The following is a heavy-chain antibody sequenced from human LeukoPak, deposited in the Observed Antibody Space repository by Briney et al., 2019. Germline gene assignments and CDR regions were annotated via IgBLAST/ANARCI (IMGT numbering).Heavy chain of an antibody. CDR3: AREYPADAFDI. Sequence: ASVKVSCKASGYSFTGYDINWVRQATGQGLEWMGWMNPNSDNTGYAQKFQGRVTITRNTSISTAYMELSSLRSEDTAVYYCAREYPADAFDIWGQGTMVTVSS. J-gene: IGHJ3*02. CDR2: MNPNSDNT. D-gene: IGHD2/OR15-2a*01. CDR1: GYSFTGYD. V-gene: IGHV1-8*03.